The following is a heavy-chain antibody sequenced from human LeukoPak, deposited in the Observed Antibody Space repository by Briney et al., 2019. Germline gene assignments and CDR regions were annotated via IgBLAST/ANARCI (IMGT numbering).Heavy chain of an antibody. Sequence: SETLSFTCAVYGGSFSGYYWSWIRQPPGKGLEWIGEINHSGSTNYNPSLKSRVTISVDTSKNQFSLKLSSVTAADTAVYYCARAQRPLPGYSYGFIYYYYYMDVWGKGTTVTVSS. J-gene: IGHJ6*03. CDR1: GGSFSGYY. CDR2: INHSGST. D-gene: IGHD5-18*01. CDR3: ARAQRPLPGYSYGFIYYYYYMDV. V-gene: IGHV4-34*01.